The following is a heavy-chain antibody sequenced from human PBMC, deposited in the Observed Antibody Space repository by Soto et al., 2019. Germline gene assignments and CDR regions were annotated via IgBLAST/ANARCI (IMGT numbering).Heavy chain of an antibody. CDR1: GFIFSSCA. CDR2: ISKDGNSK. Sequence: GVPLRLSCAASGFIFSSCAVHRGGGAPGKGLEWVTIISKDGNSKHYADSVKGRFTISRDNSKNTLFLQMNSLRAEDTAVYYCARDPQGSYCYIDYWGQGTPVTVSS. J-gene: IGHJ4*02. D-gene: IGHD3-10*01. V-gene: IGHV3-30-3*01. CDR3: ARDPQGSYCYIDY.